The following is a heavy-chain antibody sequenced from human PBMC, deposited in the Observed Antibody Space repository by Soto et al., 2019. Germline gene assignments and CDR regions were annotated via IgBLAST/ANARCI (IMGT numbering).Heavy chain of an antibody. CDR1: GFTFSSYG. J-gene: IGHJ4*02. CDR2: ISYDGSNK. V-gene: IGHV3-30*18. D-gene: IGHD3-22*01. CDR3: AKVVPNYYDSSSFDY. Sequence: GGSLRLSCAASGFTFSSYGMHWVRQAPGKGLEWVAVISYDGSNKYYADSVKGRFTISRDNSKNTLYLQMNSLRAEDTAVYYCAKVVPNYYDSSSFDYWGQVPLVTFSS.